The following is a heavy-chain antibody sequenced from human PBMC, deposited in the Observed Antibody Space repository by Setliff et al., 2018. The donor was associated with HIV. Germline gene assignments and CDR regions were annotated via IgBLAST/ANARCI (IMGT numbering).Heavy chain of an antibody. CDR1: GGSLSSYY. Sequence: SETLSLTCFVSGGSLSSYYWSWIRQPPGKGLEWIGYIYYSGSTYYNPSLKSRVTISVDTSKNQFSLKLSSVTAADPAVYYCARVVSRREDRGTWMKLWLAPYYMDVWGKGTTVTVSS. CDR2: IYYSGST. D-gene: IGHD3-10*01. J-gene: IGHJ6*03. CDR3: ARVVSRREDRGTWMKLWLAPYYMDV. V-gene: IGHV4-59*12.